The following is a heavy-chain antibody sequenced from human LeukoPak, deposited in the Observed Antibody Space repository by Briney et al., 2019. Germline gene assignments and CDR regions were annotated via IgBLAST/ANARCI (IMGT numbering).Heavy chain of an antibody. CDR2: IYTSGST. CDR3: ARDLPSWAYYYYYYMDV. CDR1: GGSISSGSYY. Sequence: SETLSLTCTVSGGSISSGSYYWSWIRQPAGKGLEWIGRIYTSGSTNYNPSLKSRVTISVDTSKNQVSLKLSSVTAADTAVYYCARDLPSWAYYYYYYMDVWGKGTTVTVSS. D-gene: IGHD3-16*01. J-gene: IGHJ6*03. V-gene: IGHV4-61*02.